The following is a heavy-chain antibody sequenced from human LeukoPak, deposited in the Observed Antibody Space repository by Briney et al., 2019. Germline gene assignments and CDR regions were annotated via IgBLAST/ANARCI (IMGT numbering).Heavy chain of an antibody. D-gene: IGHD3-16*01. V-gene: IGHV3-30*01. CDR2: ISYDGSNK. Sequence: GGSLRLSCAASGFTFSRYAMHWVRQAPGKGIEWVAVISYDGSNKYYADSVKGRFTISRDNSKNTLYLQMNSLRAEDTAVYYCARDPLGGYYFDYWGQGTLVTVSS. CDR3: ARDPLGGYYFDY. CDR1: GFTFSRYA. J-gene: IGHJ4*02.